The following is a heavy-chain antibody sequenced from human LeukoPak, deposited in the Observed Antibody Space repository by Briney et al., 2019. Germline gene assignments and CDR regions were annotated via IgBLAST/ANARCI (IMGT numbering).Heavy chain of an antibody. CDR1: GFTFSSYA. CDR3: ARETVPYGSGSFYWAYFDY. J-gene: IGHJ4*02. Sequence: HPGGSLRLSCAASGFTFSSYAMSWVRQAPGKGLEWVSAISGSGGSTYYADSVKGQFTISRDNSKNTLYLQMNSLRDEDTAVYYCARETVPYGSGSFYWAYFDYWGQGTLVTVSS. D-gene: IGHD3-10*01. V-gene: IGHV3-23*01. CDR2: ISGSGGST.